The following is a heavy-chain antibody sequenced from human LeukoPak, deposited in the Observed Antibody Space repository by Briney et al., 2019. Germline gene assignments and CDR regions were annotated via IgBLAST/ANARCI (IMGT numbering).Heavy chain of an antibody. V-gene: IGHV4-4*07. CDR3: ARHGYSSSWYYLDY. Sequence: SETLSLTCTVSGGSISSYYWSWIRQPAGKGLEWIGRIYTSGSTNYNPSLKSRVTMSVDTSKNQFSLKLSSVTAADTAVYYCARHGYSSSWYYLDYWGQGTLVTVSS. J-gene: IGHJ4*02. CDR2: IYTSGST. D-gene: IGHD6-13*01. CDR1: GGSISSYY.